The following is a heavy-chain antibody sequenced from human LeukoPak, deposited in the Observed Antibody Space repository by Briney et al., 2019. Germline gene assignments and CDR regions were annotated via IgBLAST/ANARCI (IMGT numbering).Heavy chain of an antibody. CDR1: GFTFSDYY. Sequence: GGSLRLSCAASGFTFSDYYMSWIRQAPGKGLEWVSYISSSGSTIYYADSVKGRFTISRDNAKNSLYLQMNSLRAEDTAVYYCARDLTSGLAIHDYFDYWGQGTLVTVSS. D-gene: IGHD5-12*01. J-gene: IGHJ4*02. CDR2: ISSSGSTI. CDR3: ARDLTSGLAIHDYFDY. V-gene: IGHV3-11*01.